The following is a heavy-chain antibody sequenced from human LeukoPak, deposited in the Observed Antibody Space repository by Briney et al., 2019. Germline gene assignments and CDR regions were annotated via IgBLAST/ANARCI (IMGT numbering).Heavy chain of an antibody. CDR2: MNPNTGDT. V-gene: IGHV1-8*02. CDR3: ARGRVGATRGFYYYYMDV. CDR1: GYTFTSYG. D-gene: IGHD1-26*01. Sequence: ASVKVSCKASGYTFTSYGISWVRQAPGQGLEWMGWMNPNTGDTGYPQKFQGRVTMTRDTSISTAYMELSRLRSDDTAVYYCARGRVGATRGFYYYYMDVWGKGTTVTVSS. J-gene: IGHJ6*03.